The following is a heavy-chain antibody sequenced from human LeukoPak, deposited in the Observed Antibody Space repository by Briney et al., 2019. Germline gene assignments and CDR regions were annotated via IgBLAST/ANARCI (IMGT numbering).Heavy chain of an antibody. Sequence: ASVKVSCKASGYTXTSYYMHWVRQAPGQGLEWMAIINPSGGSTSYAQKFQGRVTMTRDTSTSTVYMELSSLRSEDTAVYYCARLRIAAAGTYYGMDVWGQGTTVTVSS. CDR1: GYTXTSYY. CDR2: INPSGGST. V-gene: IGHV1-46*01. D-gene: IGHD6-13*01. J-gene: IGHJ6*02. CDR3: ARLRIAAAGTYYGMDV.